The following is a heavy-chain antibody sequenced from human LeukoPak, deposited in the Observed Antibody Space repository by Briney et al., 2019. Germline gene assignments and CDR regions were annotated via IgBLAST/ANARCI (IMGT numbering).Heavy chain of an antibody. CDR3: ARETSSSRYFMDV. CDR2: IHYSGST. D-gene: IGHD6-6*01. CDR1: GGSTRTSTSY. J-gene: IGHJ6*03. Sequence: PSETLSLTCSVSGGSTRTSTSYWGWVRQPPGKGLEWIGSIHYSGSTYKNPSLKSRVTISMDTSGSQFSLKVTSLTAADSAVYFCARETSSSRYFMDVWGRGTTVTVSS. V-gene: IGHV4-39*07.